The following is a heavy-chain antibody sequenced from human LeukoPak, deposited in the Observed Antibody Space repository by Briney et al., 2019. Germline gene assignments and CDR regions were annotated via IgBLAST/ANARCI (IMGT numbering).Heavy chain of an antibody. Sequence: PSETLSLTCTVSGGSISSYYWSWIRQPAGKGLEWIGRIYTSGSTNYNPSLKSRVTMSVDTSKNQFSLKLSSVTAADTAVYYCASGYSYGYPTRSVDYWGQGTLVTVSS. V-gene: IGHV4-4*07. CDR3: ASGYSYGYPTRSVDY. CDR1: GGSISSYY. CDR2: IYTSGST. D-gene: IGHD5-18*01. J-gene: IGHJ4*02.